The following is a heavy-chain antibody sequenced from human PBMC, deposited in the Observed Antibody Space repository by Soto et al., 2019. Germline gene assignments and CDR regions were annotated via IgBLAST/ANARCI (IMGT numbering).Heavy chain of an antibody. CDR2: IYYSGST. Sequence: SETLSLTCTVSGGSISSGGYYWSWIRQHPGKGLEWIGYIYYSGSTNYNPSLKSRVTISVDTSKNQFSLKLNSVTAADTAIYYCARNRLGYAYGPFDYWGQGTLVTVSS. J-gene: IGHJ4*02. V-gene: IGHV4-61*08. D-gene: IGHD5-18*01. CDR1: GGSISSGGYY. CDR3: ARNRLGYAYGPFDY.